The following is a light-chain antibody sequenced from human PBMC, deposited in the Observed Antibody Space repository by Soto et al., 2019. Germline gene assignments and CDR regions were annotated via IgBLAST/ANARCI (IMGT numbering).Light chain of an antibody. Sequence: EIVMTQYPDTLSLSPGETATLSCRASQSVSSNYVAWFHQKPGQAPRLLIYGASSRATGIPDRFSASGSGTDFTLTISRLEPEDFAVYYCQHYGRSPFTFGPGTKVD. V-gene: IGKV3-20*01. J-gene: IGKJ3*01. CDR1: QSVSSNY. CDR3: QHYGRSPFT. CDR2: GAS.